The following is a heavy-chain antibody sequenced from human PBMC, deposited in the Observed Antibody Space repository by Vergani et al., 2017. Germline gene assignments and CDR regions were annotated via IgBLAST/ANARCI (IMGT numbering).Heavy chain of an antibody. J-gene: IGHJ5*02. Sequence: VELLESGGGLAQPGGSLGVSCSASGFRVTTYYMSWFRQAPGKGLQWVSSISSSSANIHYADSVKGRFTVSRDSGRNSLYLQMKSLRAEDTAVYYCARGQAGYQVLYRAYFDPWGQGTLVTVSS. CDR1: GFRVTTYY. V-gene: IGHV3-21*01. CDR2: ISSSSANI. CDR3: ARGQAGYQVLYRAYFDP. D-gene: IGHD2-2*02.